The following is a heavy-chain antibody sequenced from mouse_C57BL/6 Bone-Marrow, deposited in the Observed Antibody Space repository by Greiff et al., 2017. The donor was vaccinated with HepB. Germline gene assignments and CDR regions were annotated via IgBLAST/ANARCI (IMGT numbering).Heavy chain of an antibody. CDR2: IRNKANNHAT. CDR1: GFTFSDAW. CDR3: TRRGTTVVESPLDY. J-gene: IGHJ2*01. Sequence: EVNVVESGGGLVQPGGSMKLSCAASGFTFSDAWMDWVRQSPEKGLEWVAEIRNKANNHATYYAESVKGRFTISRDDSKSSVYLQMNSLRAEDTGIYYCTRRGTTVVESPLDYWGQGTTLTVSS. D-gene: IGHD1-1*01. V-gene: IGHV6-6*01.